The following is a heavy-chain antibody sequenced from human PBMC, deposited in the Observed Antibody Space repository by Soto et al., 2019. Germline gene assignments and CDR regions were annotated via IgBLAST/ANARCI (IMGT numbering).Heavy chain of an antibody. CDR2: IYYSGST. Sequence: SETLSLTCTVSGGSISSYYWSWIRQPPGKGLEWIGYIYYSGSTNYNPSLKSRVTISVDTSKNQFSLKLSSVTAADTAVYYWASGRGYSYGSFDYWGQGTLVTVSS. V-gene: IGHV4-59*01. CDR1: GGSISSYY. CDR3: ASGRGYSYGSFDY. D-gene: IGHD5-18*01. J-gene: IGHJ4*02.